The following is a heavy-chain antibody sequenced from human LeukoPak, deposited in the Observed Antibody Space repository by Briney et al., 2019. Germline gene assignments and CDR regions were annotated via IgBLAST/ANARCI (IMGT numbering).Heavy chain of an antibody. D-gene: IGHD6-13*01. V-gene: IGHV3-9*01. CDR2: ISWNSGSI. J-gene: IGHJ4*02. CDR1: GFTFDDYA. Sequence: GGSLRLSCAASGFTFDDYAMHWVRQAPGKGLEWVSGISWNSGSIGYADSVKGRFTISRDNAKNSLHLQMNSLRDEDTALYYCAKEGDSSFIDYWGQGTLVTVSS. CDR3: AKEGDSSFIDY.